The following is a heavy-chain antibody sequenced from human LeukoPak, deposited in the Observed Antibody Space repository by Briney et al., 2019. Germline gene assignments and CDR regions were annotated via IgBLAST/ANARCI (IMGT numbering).Heavy chain of an antibody. V-gene: IGHV3-49*03. CDR2: VRRKAYGGAA. J-gene: IGHJ1*01. Sequence: GGSLRLSCTGSGFTFSDSTMTWFRQAPGRGPEWVGFVRRKAYGGAALYAASVKGRFVMTRDDSTSTAYLQMNDLKIEDTGVYYCTRGQGLYFWGRGTLVTVSS. CDR1: GFTFSDST. CDR3: TRGQGLYF. D-gene: IGHD2-8*01.